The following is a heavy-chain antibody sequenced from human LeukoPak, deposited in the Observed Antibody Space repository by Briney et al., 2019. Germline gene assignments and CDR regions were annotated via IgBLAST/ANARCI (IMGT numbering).Heavy chain of an antibody. CDR1: GFTFSDYY. CDR2: ISSSGSTI. V-gene: IGHV3-11*01. Sequence: GGSLRLSCAASGFTFSDYYMSWIRQAPGKGLEWVSYISSSGSTIYYADSVKGRFTISRDNAKNSLYLQMNSLRAEDTAVYYCARGSYYYGSGSYYGDFDYWGQGTLVTASS. D-gene: IGHD3-10*01. CDR3: ARGSYYYGSGSYYGDFDY. J-gene: IGHJ4*02.